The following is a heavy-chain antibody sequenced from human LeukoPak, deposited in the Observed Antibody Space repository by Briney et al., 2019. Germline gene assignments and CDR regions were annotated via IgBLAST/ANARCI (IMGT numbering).Heavy chain of an antibody. Sequence: PSETLSLTCTVSGGSISGYYCSWIRQPPGKGLEWIGYISYNSGSTNYNPSLKSRVSISADTSKNQCSLKLSSVTTADTAVYYCASGYSYVPALGQGTLVTVSS. J-gene: IGHJ5*02. CDR1: GGSISGYY. D-gene: IGHD5-18*01. CDR2: ISYNSGST. V-gene: IGHV4-59*01. CDR3: ASGYSYVPA.